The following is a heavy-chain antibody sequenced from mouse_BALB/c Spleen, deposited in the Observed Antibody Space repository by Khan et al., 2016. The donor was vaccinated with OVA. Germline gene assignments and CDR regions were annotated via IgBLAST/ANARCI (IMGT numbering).Heavy chain of an antibody. J-gene: IGHJ4*01. CDR3: ARTPYFSYTPDY. CDR2: INTYTGEP. D-gene: IGHD2-10*01. Sequence: QIQLVQSGPELKKPGETVKISCKASGYTFISFGMNWVKQSPGKALKWMGWINTYTGEPTYADDFKGRFAFSLETSASTAYLQINNLKNEDTATYFCARTPYFSYTPDYWGQGTSVTVSS. V-gene: IGHV9-3-1*01. CDR1: GYTFISFG.